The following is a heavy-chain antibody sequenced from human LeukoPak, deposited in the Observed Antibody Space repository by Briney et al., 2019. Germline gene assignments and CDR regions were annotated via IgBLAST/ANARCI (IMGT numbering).Heavy chain of an antibody. CDR1: GFTFSSYA. Sequence: PGGSLRLSCAASGFTFSSYAMSWVRQAPGKGLEWVSAISGSGGSTYYADSVKGRFTISRDNSKNTLYPQMNSLRAEDTAVYYCAKDRPGYYYDSSGIMGYWGQGTLVTVSS. V-gene: IGHV3-23*01. D-gene: IGHD3-22*01. CDR2: ISGSGGST. J-gene: IGHJ4*02. CDR3: AKDRPGYYYDSSGIMGY.